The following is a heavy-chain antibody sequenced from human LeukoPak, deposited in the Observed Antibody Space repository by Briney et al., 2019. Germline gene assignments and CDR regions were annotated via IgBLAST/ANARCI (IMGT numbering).Heavy chain of an antibody. J-gene: IGHJ4*02. CDR3: AKESGWYGEPFFDY. CDR2: ISWNSGSI. CDR1: GFTFSSYA. V-gene: IGHV3-9*01. Sequence: GGSLRLSCAASGFTFSSYAMSWVRQAPGKGLEWVSGISWNSGSIGYADSVKGRFTISRDNAKNSLYLQMNSLRAEDTALYYCAKESGWYGEPFFDYWGQGTLVTVSS. D-gene: IGHD6-19*01.